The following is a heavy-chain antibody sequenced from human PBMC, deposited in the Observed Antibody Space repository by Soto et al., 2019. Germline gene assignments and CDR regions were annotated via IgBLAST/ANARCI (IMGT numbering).Heavy chain of an antibody. J-gene: IGHJ4*02. D-gene: IGHD3-3*01. CDR1: GFTFSNAW. CDR2: IKSKTDGGTT. CDR3: TTDEFTIFGVVTESPGYFDY. Sequence: GGSLRLSCAASGFTFSNAWMSWVRQAPGKGLEWVGRIKSKTDGGTTDYAAPVKGRFTISRDDSKNTLYLQMNSLKTEDTAVYYCTTDEFTIFGVVTESPGYFDYWGQGTLVTVSS. V-gene: IGHV3-15*01.